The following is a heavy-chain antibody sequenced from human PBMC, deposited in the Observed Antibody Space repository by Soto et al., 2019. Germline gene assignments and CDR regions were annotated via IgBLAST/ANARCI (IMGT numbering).Heavy chain of an antibody. CDR1: GASISDYF. Sequence: SETLSLTCTVAGASISDYFWTWIRQPPGKGLEWIGYFYYGETTNKKSSLNSRFTVSVDTSKSQFSRKVTSVTTADTAVYYCARGTYCGSDCYWTLDYWGQGKMVT. CDR3: ARGTYCGSDCYWTLDY. V-gene: IGHV4-59*01. D-gene: IGHD2-21*02. CDR2: FYYGETT. J-gene: IGHJ4*02.